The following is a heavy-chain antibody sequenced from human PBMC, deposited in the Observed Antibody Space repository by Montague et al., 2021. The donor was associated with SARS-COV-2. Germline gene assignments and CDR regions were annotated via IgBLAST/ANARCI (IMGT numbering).Heavy chain of an antibody. CDR2: IYYTGST. J-gene: IGHJ2*01. Sequence: TLSLTSTVSGGSISGDNYYWTWIRQHPGKGLEWIAYIYYTGSTYYXPSLQSRLRTSLDTSKNQFSLTLTSVTPADTAIYYCARNRGWGSRGAGYIDLWGRGTLVTVSS. D-gene: IGHD7-27*01. V-gene: IGHV4-31*03. CDR3: ARNRGWGSRGAGYIDL. CDR1: GGSISGDNYY.